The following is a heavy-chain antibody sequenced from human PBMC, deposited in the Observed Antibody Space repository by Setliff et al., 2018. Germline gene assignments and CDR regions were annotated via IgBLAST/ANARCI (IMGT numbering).Heavy chain of an antibody. D-gene: IGHD2-21*02. V-gene: IGHV1-24*01. Sequence: GASVKVSCKASGYTFTSYGISWVRQAPGQGLEWMGGFDPEGEETVYAQKFQGRVTMTEDTSTDTAYMELSSLRAEDTAVYYCARNWVTAQHYYYGMDVWGQGTTVTVSS. CDR1: GYTFTSYG. CDR2: FDPEGEET. J-gene: IGHJ6*02. CDR3: ARNWVTAQHYYYGMDV.